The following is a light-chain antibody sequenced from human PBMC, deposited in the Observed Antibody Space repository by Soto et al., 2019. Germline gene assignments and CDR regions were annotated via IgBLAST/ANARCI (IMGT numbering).Light chain of an antibody. CDR1: QSVRSY. CDR3: QQRSNLLS. CDR2: DAS. J-gene: IGKJ4*01. Sequence: EIVLTQSPATLSLSPGERATLSCRASQSVRSYLAWYQQKPGQAPRLLIYDASNRATGIPARFSGSGSGTDFTLTISSLETEDFAVYYCQQRSNLLSFGGGTKVEIK. V-gene: IGKV3-11*01.